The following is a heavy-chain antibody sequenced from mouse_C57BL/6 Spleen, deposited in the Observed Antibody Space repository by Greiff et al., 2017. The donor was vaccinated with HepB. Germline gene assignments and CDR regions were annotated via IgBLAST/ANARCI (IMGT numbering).Heavy chain of an antibody. CDR2: IDPETGGT. J-gene: IGHJ2*01. Sequence: QVQLKQSGAELVRPGASVTLSCKASGYTFTDYEMHWVKQTPVHGLEWIGAIDPETGGTAYNQKFKGKAILTADKSSSTAYMELRSLTSEDSAVYYCTRGGLLLFDYWGQGTTLTVSS. CDR1: GYTFTDYE. CDR3: TRGGLLLFDY. V-gene: IGHV1-15*01. D-gene: IGHD1-1*01.